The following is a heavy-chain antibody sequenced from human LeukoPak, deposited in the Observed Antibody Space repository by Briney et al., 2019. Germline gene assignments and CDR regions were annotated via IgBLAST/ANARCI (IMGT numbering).Heavy chain of an antibody. CDR2: LSFDGAHK. Sequence: SERSLRLSCAASGFTFRHYAVHWVRQASGRGLEWVAVLSFDGAHKYYAESVKGRFTISRDNSNNTLFLQMDSLRIEDTALYYCVRARAGGLDYWGQGTLVTVSS. V-gene: IGHV3-30*04. J-gene: IGHJ4*02. D-gene: IGHD3-16*01. CDR3: VRARAGGLDY. CDR1: GFTFRHYA.